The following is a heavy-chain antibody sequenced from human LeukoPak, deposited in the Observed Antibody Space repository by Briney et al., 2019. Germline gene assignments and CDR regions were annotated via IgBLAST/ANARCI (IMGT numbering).Heavy chain of an antibody. J-gene: IGHJ4*02. CDR2: IYYSGST. CDR3: ARGTYSSGRFPFDY. Sequence: SSETLSLTCTVSGGSISSYYWSWIRQPPGKGLEWIGYIYYSGSTNYNPSLKSRVTISVDTSKNQFSLKLSSVTAADTAVYYCARGTYSSGRFPFDYWGQGTLVTVSS. D-gene: IGHD6-19*01. CDR1: GGSISSYY. V-gene: IGHV4-59*01.